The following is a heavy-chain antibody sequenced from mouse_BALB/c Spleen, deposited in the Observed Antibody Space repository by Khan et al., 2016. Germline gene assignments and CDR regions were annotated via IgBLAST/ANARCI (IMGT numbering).Heavy chain of an antibody. J-gene: IGHJ3*01. CDR3: AGGYYGSNWSAY. Sequence: QIQLVQSGPELKKPGETVKISCKASGYTFTNYGMNWVKQAPGKGLKWMGWINTNTGEPTYAGEFKGRFAFSLETSASTSYLQINNLKNEDTATYFCAGGYYGSNWSAYWGQGTRVTVTA. CDR2: INTNTGEP. D-gene: IGHD1-1*01. V-gene: IGHV9-3*02. CDR1: GYTFTNYG.